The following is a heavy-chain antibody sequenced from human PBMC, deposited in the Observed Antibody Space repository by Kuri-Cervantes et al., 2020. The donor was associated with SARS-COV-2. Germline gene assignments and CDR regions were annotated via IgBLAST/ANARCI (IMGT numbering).Heavy chain of an antibody. CDR1: GGSFSGYY. Sequence: SQTLSLTCAVYGGSFSGYYWGWIRQPPGKGLEWIGGIYHSGSTYYNPSLKSRVTISVDTSKNQFSLKLSSVTAADTAVYYCARAGSYLDAFDIWGQGTMVTVSS. J-gene: IGHJ3*02. D-gene: IGHD1-26*01. CDR3: ARAGSYLDAFDI. CDR2: IYHSGST. V-gene: IGHV4-34*01.